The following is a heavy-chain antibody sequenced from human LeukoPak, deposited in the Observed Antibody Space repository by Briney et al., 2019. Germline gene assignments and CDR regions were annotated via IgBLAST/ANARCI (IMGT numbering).Heavy chain of an antibody. CDR1: GFTFSNYG. J-gene: IGHJ4*02. V-gene: IGHV3-30*02. D-gene: IGHD2-15*01. Sequence: PGGPLRLSCAASGFTFSNYGMHWVRQAPGKGLEWVAIILNDGSNKYYADSVKGRFTISRDNSKNTLYLQMNSLRAEDTAVYYCAKDGGGFCSGVSCYPRDWGQGTLVTDSS. CDR3: AKDGGGFCSGVSCYPRD. CDR2: ILNDGSNK.